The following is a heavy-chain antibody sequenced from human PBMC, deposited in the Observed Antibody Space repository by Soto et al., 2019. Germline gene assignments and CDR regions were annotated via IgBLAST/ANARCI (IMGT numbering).Heavy chain of an antibody. Sequence: GGSLRLSCVASGFIFTDSAFHWVRQASGKGLEWLGRIRGKADSYTTSYAASVRGRFILSRDDSENTAYLQMNNLKTEDTALYYSTREDEKEKTDDAFDVWGQGTMVTVSS. CDR1: GFIFTDSA. CDR3: TREDEKEKTDDAFDV. J-gene: IGHJ3*01. CDR2: IRGKADSYTT. V-gene: IGHV3-73*01. D-gene: IGHD2-15*01.